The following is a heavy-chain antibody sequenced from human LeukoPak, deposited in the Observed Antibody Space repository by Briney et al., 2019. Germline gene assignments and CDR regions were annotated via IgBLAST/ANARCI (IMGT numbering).Heavy chain of an antibody. V-gene: IGHV4-59*01. J-gene: IGHJ6*03. CDR1: GGSISSYY. CDR2: IYYSGST. CDR3: ARHKMVRGIGYYYYMDV. Sequence: SETLSLTCTVSGGSISSYYWSWIRQPPGKGLEWIGYIYYSGSTNYNPSLKSRVTISVDTSKNQFSLKLSSVTAADTAVYYCARHKMVRGIGYYYYMDVWGKGTTVTVSS. D-gene: IGHD3-10*01.